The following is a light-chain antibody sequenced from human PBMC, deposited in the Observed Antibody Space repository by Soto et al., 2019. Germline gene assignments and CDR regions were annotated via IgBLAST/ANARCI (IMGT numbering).Light chain of an antibody. J-gene: IGKJ4*01. V-gene: IGKV3-20*01. CDR3: QHYRTS. CDR2: GAS. Sequence: EIVLTQSPGTLSLSPGERATLSCRASQGVSSSYLAWYQQKPDQPPRLPIYGASSRATGIPDRFSGSGSGTDFTLTITRLEPEDFAVYYCQHYRTSFGGGTKVEIK. CDR1: QGVSSSY.